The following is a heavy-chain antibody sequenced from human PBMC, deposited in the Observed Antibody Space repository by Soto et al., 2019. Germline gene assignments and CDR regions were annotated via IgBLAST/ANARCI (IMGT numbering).Heavy chain of an antibody. CDR3: AKDQANYDFWSGYLPPDYYYYMDV. J-gene: IGHJ6*03. V-gene: IGHV3-30*18. CDR1: GFTFSSYG. CDR2: ISYDGSNK. Sequence: GGSLRLSCAASGFTFSSYGMHWVRQAPGKGLEWVAVISYDGSNKYYADSVKGRFTISRDNFKNTLYLQMNSLRAEDTAVYYCAKDQANYDFWSGYLPPDYYYYMDVWGKGTTVTVSS. D-gene: IGHD3-3*01.